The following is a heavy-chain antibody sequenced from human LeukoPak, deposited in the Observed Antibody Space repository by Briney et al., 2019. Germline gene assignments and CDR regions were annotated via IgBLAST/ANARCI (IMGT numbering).Heavy chain of an antibody. CDR3: ARHNEGTMVRGVTFDY. Sequence: GESLKISCKGSGYSFTSYWIGWVRQMPGKGLEWMGIIYPGDSDTRYSPSFQGQVTISADKSISTAYLQWSSLKASDTAMYYCARHNEGTMVRGVTFDYWGQGTLVTVSS. J-gene: IGHJ4*02. CDR1: GYSFTSYW. V-gene: IGHV5-51*01. CDR2: IYPGDSDT. D-gene: IGHD3-10*01.